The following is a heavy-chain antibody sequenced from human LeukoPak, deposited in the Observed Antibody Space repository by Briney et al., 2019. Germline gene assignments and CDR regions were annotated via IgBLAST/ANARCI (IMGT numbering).Heavy chain of an antibody. CDR2: IIPIFGTA. CDR3: ARDGCSGGSCYPYYFDY. V-gene: IGHV1-69*05. D-gene: IGHD2-15*01. Sequence: SVKVSCKASGGTFSSYAISWVRQAPGQGLEWMGGIIPIFGTANYAQKFQGRVTITTDESTSTAYMELSSLRSEDTAVYYCARDGCSGGSCYPYYFDYWGQGTLVTVSS. J-gene: IGHJ4*02. CDR1: GGTFSSYA.